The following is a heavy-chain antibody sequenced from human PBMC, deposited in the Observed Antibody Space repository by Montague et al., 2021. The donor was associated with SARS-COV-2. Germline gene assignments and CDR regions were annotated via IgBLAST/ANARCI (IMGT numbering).Heavy chain of an antibody. CDR1: RGSFHIFS. CDR3: ARGTRVVGVTPGFRY. J-gene: IGHJ4*02. D-gene: IGHD1-26*01. CDR2: IDHSGNT. V-gene: IGHV4-34*01. Sequence: SETLSLTCAVYRGSFHIFSWGWIRQSPRKGLEWIGEIDHSGNTKYNPSLESRVTISVDTSKNQFSLNLTSVTAADTAMYYCARGTRVVGVTPGFRYWGQGTQVTVSS.